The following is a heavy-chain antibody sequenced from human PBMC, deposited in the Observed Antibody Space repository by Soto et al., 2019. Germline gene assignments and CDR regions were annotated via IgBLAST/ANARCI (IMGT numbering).Heavy chain of an antibody. J-gene: IGHJ4*02. CDR1: GFSLSTSGVG. V-gene: IGHV2-5*02. D-gene: IGHD6-19*01. CDR2: IYWDDDK. CDR3: AHSRTSQRISYSRGWYYFDY. Sequence: QITLKESGPTLVKPTQTLTLTCTFSGFSLSTSGVGVGWIRQPPGKALEWLALIYWDDDKRYSPSLKSRLTSTKDTSKNQVGLTMTNRDPVDTATYYCAHSRTSQRISYSRGWYYFDYWGQGTLVTVSS.